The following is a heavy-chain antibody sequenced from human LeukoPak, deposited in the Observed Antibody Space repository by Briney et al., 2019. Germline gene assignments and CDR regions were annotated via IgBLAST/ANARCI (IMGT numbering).Heavy chain of an antibody. V-gene: IGHV3-23*01. D-gene: IGHD2-21*02. CDR2: ISSSGANT. J-gene: IGHJ4*02. CDR1: GFSFSSYA. CDR3: AKRDRPCSGDCSAPYYFDY. Sequence: GGSLRLSCAASGFSFSSYAMSWVRQAPGKGLEWVSSISSSGANTYFADSVKGRFTIARDNPKNTLYLQMSSLRAEDTAVYYCAKRDRPCSGDCSAPYYFDYWGQGTLVTVSS.